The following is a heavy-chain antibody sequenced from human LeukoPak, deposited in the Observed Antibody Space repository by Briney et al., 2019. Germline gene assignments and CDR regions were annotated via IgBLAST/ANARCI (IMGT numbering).Heavy chain of an antibody. V-gene: IGHV3-48*03. D-gene: IGHD2-15*01. Sequence: GGSLRLSCAASAFTFSSYEMNWVRQAPGKGLEWVSYISSSGSTIYYADSVKGRFTISRDNAKKSLYLQMNSLRAEDTAVYYCASPGEGYCSGGSCYYFDYWGQGTLVTVSS. CDR1: AFTFSSYE. CDR2: ISSSGSTI. CDR3: ASPGEGYCSGGSCYYFDY. J-gene: IGHJ4*02.